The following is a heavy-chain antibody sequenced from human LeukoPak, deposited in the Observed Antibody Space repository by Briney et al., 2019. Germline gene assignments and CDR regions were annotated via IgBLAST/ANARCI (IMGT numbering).Heavy chain of an antibody. CDR1: GDSIRSGDYY. CDR3: ARVETAYYGSGTYEDWFDP. J-gene: IGHJ5*02. CDR2: IYYSVTT. Sequence: SETLSLTCTVSGDSIRSGDYYWSWIRQPPGKGLEWIGYIYYSVTTYYNPSLKSRVTIEVDTSKNQFSLRLSSVTAADTAVYYCARVETAYYGSGTYEDWFDPWGQGTLVIVSS. D-gene: IGHD3-10*01. V-gene: IGHV4-30-4*01.